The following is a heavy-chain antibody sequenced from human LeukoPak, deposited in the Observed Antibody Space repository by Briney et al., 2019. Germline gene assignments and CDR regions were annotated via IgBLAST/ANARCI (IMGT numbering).Heavy chain of an antibody. Sequence: SETLSLTCTISGGSISSYYWSWIRQPPGKEMQWIAYMYYSGSPYYNPSLKSRVTISVDTSKSLFSLKLNSVTATDAAVYYCASYGGRVGDAFDIWGQGTVVTVSS. CDR1: GGSISSYY. CDR3: ASYGGRVGDAFDI. D-gene: IGHD4-23*01. J-gene: IGHJ3*02. CDR2: MYYSGSP. V-gene: IGHV4-59*04.